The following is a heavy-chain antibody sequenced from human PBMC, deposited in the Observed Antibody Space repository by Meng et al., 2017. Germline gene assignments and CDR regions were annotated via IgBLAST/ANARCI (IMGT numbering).Heavy chain of an antibody. CDR1: GCSITRSNW. Sequence: QVQEGGAALVMPSGSLSLFYAVSGCSITRSNWWSWFRQPPGKWLEWIGETDHSGITNYNPTLKSRVTISVDKSKNQFSLKLSSVTAADTAVYYCARGTVLLWFGELLHRNWFDPWGQGTLVTVSS. CDR3: ARGTVLLWFGELLHRNWFDP. J-gene: IGHJ5*02. CDR2: TDHSGIT. V-gene: IGHV4-4*02. D-gene: IGHD3-10*01.